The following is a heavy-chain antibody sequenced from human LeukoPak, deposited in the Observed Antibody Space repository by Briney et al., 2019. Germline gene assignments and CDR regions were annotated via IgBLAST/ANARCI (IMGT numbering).Heavy chain of an antibody. Sequence: SVKVSCKASGYTFTGNHVHWVRQAPGQGLEWMGGIIPIFGTANYAQKFQGRVTITTDESTSTAYMELSSLRSEDTAVYYCARVPRDTAMVFPYYYYYMDVWGKGTTVTVSS. D-gene: IGHD5-18*01. CDR2: IIPIFGTA. CDR1: GYTFTGNH. CDR3: ARVPRDTAMVFPYYYYYMDV. V-gene: IGHV1-69*05. J-gene: IGHJ6*03.